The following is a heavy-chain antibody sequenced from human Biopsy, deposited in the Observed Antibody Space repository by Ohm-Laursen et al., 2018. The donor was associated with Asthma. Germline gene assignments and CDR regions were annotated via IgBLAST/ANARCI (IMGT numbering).Heavy chain of an antibody. CDR1: GDSLGSFINYA. CDR3: ARGWNCGGDCYSLDS. Sequence: SSVKVSCKASGDSLGSFINYAISWVRQAPRQGLEWMGGLIPVLGTADYAPMFEGRVTITADESTSTAYLELTSLRFEDTAVYYCARGWNCGGDCYSLDSWGQGTLVTVSS. CDR2: LIPVLGTA. V-gene: IGHV1-69*01. J-gene: IGHJ4*02. D-gene: IGHD2-21*02.